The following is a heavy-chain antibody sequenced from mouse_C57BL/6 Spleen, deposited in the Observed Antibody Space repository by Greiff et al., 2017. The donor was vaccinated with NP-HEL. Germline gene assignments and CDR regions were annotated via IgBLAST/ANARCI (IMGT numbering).Heavy chain of an antibody. CDR3: AREDYSKYFDY. CDR2: IYPGDGDT. V-gene: IGHV1-80*01. Sequence: VHLVESGAELVKPGASVKISCKASGYAFSSYWMNWGKQRPGKGLEWIGQIYPGDGDTNYNGKFKGKATLTADKSSSTAYMQLSSLTSEDSAVYFCAREDYSKYFDYWGQGTTLTVSS. J-gene: IGHJ2*01. CDR1: GYAFSSYW. D-gene: IGHD2-5*01.